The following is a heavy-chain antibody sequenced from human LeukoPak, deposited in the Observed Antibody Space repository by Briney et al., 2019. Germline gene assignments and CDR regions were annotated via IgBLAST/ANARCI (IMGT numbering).Heavy chain of an antibody. CDR2: INHSGST. Sequence: SETLSLTCTVSGDSISTSNSYWSWIRQPPGKGLEWIGEINHSGSTNYNPSLKSRVTISVDTSKNQFSLKLSSVTAADTAVYYCARPRWQWLVQGAFDIWGQGTMVTVSS. J-gene: IGHJ3*02. CDR3: ARPRWQWLVQGAFDI. V-gene: IGHV4-39*07. D-gene: IGHD6-19*01. CDR1: GDSISTSNSY.